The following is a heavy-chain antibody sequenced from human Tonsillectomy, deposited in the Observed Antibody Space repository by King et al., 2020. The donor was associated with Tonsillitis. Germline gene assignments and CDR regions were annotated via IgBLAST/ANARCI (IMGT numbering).Heavy chain of an antibody. Sequence: QLVQSGAEVKKPGASVKVSCKASGYTFTSYYMHWVRQAPGQGLEWMGIINPSGGSTSYAQKFQGRVTMTRDTSTSTAYMELSSLRSEDTAVYYCARVGLVPDTVTLHVIDVWGQGTTVTVSS. CDR1: GYTFTSYY. D-gene: IGHD2-2*02. V-gene: IGHV1-46*01. J-gene: IGHJ6*02. CDR3: ARVGLVPDTVTLHVIDV. CDR2: INPSGGST.